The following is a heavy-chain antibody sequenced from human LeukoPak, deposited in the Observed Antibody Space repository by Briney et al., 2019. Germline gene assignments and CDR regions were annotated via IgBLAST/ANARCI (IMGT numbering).Heavy chain of an antibody. CDR3: ASLSSSSMDY. Sequence: SETLSLTCAVYGGSFSGYYWSWIRQHPGKGLEWIGEINHSGSTNYNPSLKSRVTISVDTSKNQFSLKLSSVTAADTAVYYCASLSSSSMDYWGQGTLVTVSS. D-gene: IGHD6-6*01. J-gene: IGHJ4*02. V-gene: IGHV4-34*01. CDR1: GGSFSGYY. CDR2: INHSGST.